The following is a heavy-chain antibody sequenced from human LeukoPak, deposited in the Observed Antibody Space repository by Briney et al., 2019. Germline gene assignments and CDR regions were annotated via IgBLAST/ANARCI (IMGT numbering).Heavy chain of an antibody. CDR2: INHSGST. V-gene: IGHV4-34*01. D-gene: IGHD6-13*01. Sequence: PSETLSLTCAVYGGSFSGYYWSWIRQPPGKGLEWIGEINHSGSTNYNPSLKSRVTISVDTSKNQFSLKLSSVTAADTAVYYCAAAGTPPTSFDYWGQGTLVTVSS. CDR1: GGSFSGYY. J-gene: IGHJ4*02. CDR3: AAAGTPPTSFDY.